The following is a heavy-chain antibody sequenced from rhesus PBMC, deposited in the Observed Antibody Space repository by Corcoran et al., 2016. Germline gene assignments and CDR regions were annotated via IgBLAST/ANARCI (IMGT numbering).Heavy chain of an antibody. Sequence: QVTLKESGPALVKPTQTLTLNCTFSGFSISTSGTGVGWIRKPPGKALEWLTSIYWNDGKSYRTSLKTRLTSSKDTSKNQVVLTMTNMDPVYTATYYCVRVRVHSNSVFDYCGQGVLVTVSS. CDR1: GFSISTSGTG. J-gene: IGHJ4*01. CDR3: VRVRVHSNSVFDY. D-gene: IGHD4-23*01. CDR2: IYWNDGK. V-gene: IGHV2-95*01.